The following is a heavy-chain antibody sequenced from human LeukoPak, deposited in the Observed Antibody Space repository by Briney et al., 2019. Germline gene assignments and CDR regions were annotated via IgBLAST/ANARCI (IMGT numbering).Heavy chain of an antibody. Sequence: GGSLRLSCAASGFTFSSYAMRWVRQAPGKGLEWVSAISGSGGSTYYADSVKGRFTISRDNAKNSLYLQMNSLRAEDTAVYYCASDPVWSGYYTNAFDIWGQGTMVTVSS. CDR1: GFTFSSYA. V-gene: IGHV3-23*01. CDR3: ASDPVWSGYYTNAFDI. D-gene: IGHD3-3*01. CDR2: ISGSGGST. J-gene: IGHJ3*02.